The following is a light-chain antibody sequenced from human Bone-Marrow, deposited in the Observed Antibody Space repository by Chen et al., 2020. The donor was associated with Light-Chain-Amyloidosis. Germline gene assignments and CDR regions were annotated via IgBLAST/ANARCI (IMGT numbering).Light chain of an antibody. CDR1: SPNIGTGYD. V-gene: IGLV1-40*01. J-gene: IGLJ1*01. CDR2: HNS. CDR3: QSSDSSPSGFYV. Sequence: QSVLTQPPSVSGAPVQRVTISCTGSSPNIGTGYDVHWYQQLPGTAPKLLIYHNSNRPSGVPDRFSGSKSGTSASLAITGLQAEDEADYYCQSSDSSPSGFYVFGTGTTVTVL.